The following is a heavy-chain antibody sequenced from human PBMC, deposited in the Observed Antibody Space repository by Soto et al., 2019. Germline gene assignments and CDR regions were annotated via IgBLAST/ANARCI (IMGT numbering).Heavy chain of an antibody. CDR1: GFSLSTTGVG. V-gene: IGHV2-5*02. D-gene: IGHD3-16*01. CDR3: AYRLPISLFWERNIWFDP. J-gene: IGHJ5*02. Sequence: QITLKESGPTLVKPTQTLTLTCTFSGFSLSTTGVGVGWIRQPPGKALEWLALIFWDDYKRYSPSLNNRLTITKETSKNEVVLTMTNFDPADTAKYYGAYRLPISLFWERNIWFDPWGQGTLVTVSA. CDR2: IFWDDYK.